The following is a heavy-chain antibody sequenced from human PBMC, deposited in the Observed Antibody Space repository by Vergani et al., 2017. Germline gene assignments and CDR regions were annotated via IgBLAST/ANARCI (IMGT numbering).Heavy chain of an antibody. Sequence: QLQLPESGPGLVKPSETLSLTCTVSGGSLSSSSYYWGWLRQPPGKGLEWIGSIYYSGSTYYNPSLKSRVTISVDTSKNQFSLKLSSVTAADTAVYYCARHRVVRGAYYFDYWGQGTLVTVSS. D-gene: IGHD3-10*01. CDR1: GGSLSSSSYY. CDR3: ARHRVVRGAYYFDY. CDR2: IYYSGST. J-gene: IGHJ4*02. V-gene: IGHV4-39*01.